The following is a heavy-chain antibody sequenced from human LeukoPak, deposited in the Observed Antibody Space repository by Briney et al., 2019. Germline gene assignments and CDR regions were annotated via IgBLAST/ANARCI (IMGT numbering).Heavy chain of an antibody. Sequence: PSETLSLTCAVSGGSISSGGYSWSWIRQPPGKGLEWIGYIYHSGSTYYNPSLKSRVTISVDRSKNQFSLKLSSVTAADTAVYYCARVGRHYDILTGYSPGFSFDYWGQGTLVTVSS. CDR2: IYHSGST. V-gene: IGHV4-30-2*01. D-gene: IGHD3-9*01. CDR3: ARVGRHYDILTGYSPGFSFDY. CDR1: GGSISSGGYS. J-gene: IGHJ4*02.